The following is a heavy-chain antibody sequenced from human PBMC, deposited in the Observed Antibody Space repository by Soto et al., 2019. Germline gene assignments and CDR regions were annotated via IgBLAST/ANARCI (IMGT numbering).Heavy chain of an antibody. CDR3: AKYRRTEAEGLTLDY. CDR1: GDSIAHYY. D-gene: IGHD6-13*01. Sequence: QVQLQESGPGLANPSETLSLTCTVSGDSIAHYYWSWIRQPPGKRLEWIGYIYYTGSTTYNPSLESRVTMSIDTSRNQFSLKLRSVNAADTAIYYCAKYRRTEAEGLTLDYWGRGTLVTVSS. V-gene: IGHV4-59*01. J-gene: IGHJ4*02. CDR2: IYYTGST.